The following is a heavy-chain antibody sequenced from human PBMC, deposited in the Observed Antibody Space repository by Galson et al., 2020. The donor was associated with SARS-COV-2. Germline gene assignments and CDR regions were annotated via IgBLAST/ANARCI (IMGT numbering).Heavy chain of an antibody. CDR3: ARGLGGNYYYVDV. CDR2: ISYDGSNK. D-gene: IGHD3-16*01. V-gene: IGHV3-30*01. J-gene: IGHJ6*03. Sequence: GGSLRLSCAASGFTFSSYAMHWVRQAPGKGLEWVAVISYDGSNKYYADSVKGRFTISRDNSNNTLYLQMNSLRAEDTAVYYCARGLGGNYYYVDVWGKGTTVTVSS. CDR1: GFTFSSYA.